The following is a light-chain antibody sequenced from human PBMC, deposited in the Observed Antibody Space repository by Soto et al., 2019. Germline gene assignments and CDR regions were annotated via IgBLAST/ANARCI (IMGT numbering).Light chain of an antibody. CDR1: GFLMQN. CDR2: KDQ. J-gene: IGLJ1*01. V-gene: IGLV3-25*03. CDR3: QSVDSSGTFFV. Sequence: SYELTQPASFAASPVQTARITCSGDGFLMQNVYWYQQKPGQAPVLVISKDQERPSGIPERFSASRSRTMVTLTISGVQAEDEADYYYQSVDSSGTFFVFGTGTKLTVL.